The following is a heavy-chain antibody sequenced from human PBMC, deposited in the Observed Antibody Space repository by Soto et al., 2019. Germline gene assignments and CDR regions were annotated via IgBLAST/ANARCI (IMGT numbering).Heavy chain of an antibody. CDR3: ARGFYYYDSSGTYYFDY. CDR2: INPNSGGT. D-gene: IGHD3-22*01. CDR1: GYTFTGYY. Sequence: QVQLLQSGAEVKKPGASVKVSCKASGYTFTGYYMHWVRQAPGQGLEWMGWINPNSGGTNYAQKFQGWVTMTRDTSISTAYMELSRLRSDDTAVYYCARGFYYYDSSGTYYFDYWGQGTLVTVSS. V-gene: IGHV1-2*04. J-gene: IGHJ4*02.